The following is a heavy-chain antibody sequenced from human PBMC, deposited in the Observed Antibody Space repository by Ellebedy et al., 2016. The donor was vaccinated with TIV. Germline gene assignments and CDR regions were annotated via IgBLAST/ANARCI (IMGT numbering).Heavy chain of an antibody. D-gene: IGHD3-10*01. CDR1: GFTFSSYA. CDR2: ISYEGSNK. CDR3: ARGYGSGSYYRRHYYYYGMDV. V-gene: IGHV3-30*14. J-gene: IGHJ6*02. Sequence: GGSLRLSCAASGFTFSSYAMHWVRQAPGKGLEWVAVISYEGSNKYYADSVKGRFTVSRDDSKNTLFLQMGSLRPEDMAVYYCARGYGSGSYYRRHYYYYGMDVWGQGTTVTVSS.